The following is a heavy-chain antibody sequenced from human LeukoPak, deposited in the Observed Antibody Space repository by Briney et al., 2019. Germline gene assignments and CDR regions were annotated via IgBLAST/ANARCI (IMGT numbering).Heavy chain of an antibody. J-gene: IGHJ4*02. D-gene: IGHD1-14*01. CDR1: GGSISSYY. CDR3: ARDVDHFGYNPFDY. V-gene: IGHV4-4*07. Sequence: SETLSLTCTVPGGSISSYYWSWFRQPAGKGLEWIGRIYTSGSTNYNPSLKSRVTMSVDTSKNQFSLKVSSVTAADTAVYYCARDVDHFGYNPFDYWGQGTLVTVSS. CDR2: IYTSGST.